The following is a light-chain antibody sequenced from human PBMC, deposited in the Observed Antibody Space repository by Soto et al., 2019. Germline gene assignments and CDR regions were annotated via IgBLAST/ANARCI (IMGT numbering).Light chain of an antibody. V-gene: IGLV2-14*03. CDR3: VSYTSSTTYV. CDR2: DVA. Sequence: QPVLTQPASVSDSPGQSITISCTGTSSDVGGSNFVSWYQQHPGKPPKLIIYDVANRPSGVSNRFSGSKSGSTASLIISRLQTEDEADYYCVSYTSSTTYVFGTGTKLT. J-gene: IGLJ1*01. CDR1: SSDVGGSNF.